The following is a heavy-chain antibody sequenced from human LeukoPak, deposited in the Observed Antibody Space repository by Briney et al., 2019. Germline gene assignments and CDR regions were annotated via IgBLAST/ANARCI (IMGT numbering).Heavy chain of an antibody. V-gene: IGHV3-30*18. D-gene: IGHD2-2*01. CDR2: ISYDGSNK. CDR1: GFTFSSYG. CDR3: AKDRGRYCSSTSCYFDFGY. Sequence: PGRSLRLSCAASGFTFSSYGMHWVRQAPGKGLEWVAVISYDGSNKYYADSVKGRFTISRDNSKNTLYLQMNSLRAEDTAVYYCAKDRGRYCSSTSCYFDFGYWGQGTLVTVSS. J-gene: IGHJ4*02.